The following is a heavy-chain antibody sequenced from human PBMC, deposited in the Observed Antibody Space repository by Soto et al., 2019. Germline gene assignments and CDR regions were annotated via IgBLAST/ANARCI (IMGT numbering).Heavy chain of an antibody. D-gene: IGHD3-10*01. V-gene: IGHV3-21*01. CDR1: RLTFSSYA. CDR3: ARDEYGSGSYYTH. J-gene: IGHJ4*02. CDR2: ISSSSSYI. Sequence: SLRLAFAASRLTFSSYAMDWVRQAPGKGLEWVASISSSSSYIYYADSVKGRFTISRDNAKNSLYLQMNSLRAEDTAVYYCARDEYGSGSYYTHWGQGTLVTVSS.